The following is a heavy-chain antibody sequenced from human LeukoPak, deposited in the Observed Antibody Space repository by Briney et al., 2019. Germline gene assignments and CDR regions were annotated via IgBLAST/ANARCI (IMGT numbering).Heavy chain of an antibody. Sequence: GGSLRLSCAASGFTFSSYAMSWVRQAPGKGLEWVSAISGSGGSTYYADSVKGRFTISRDNSKNTLYLQMNSLRAEDTAVYYCASRFSTQKGGPPFDYWGQETLVTVSS. D-gene: IGHD2/OR15-2a*01. V-gene: IGHV3-23*01. J-gene: IGHJ4*02. CDR2: ISGSGGST. CDR1: GFTFSSYA. CDR3: ASRFSTQKGGPPFDY.